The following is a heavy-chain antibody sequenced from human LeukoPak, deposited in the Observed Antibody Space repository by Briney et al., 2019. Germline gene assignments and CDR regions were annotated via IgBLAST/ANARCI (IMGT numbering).Heavy chain of an antibody. CDR1: GGSFSGYY. J-gene: IGHJ4*02. CDR2: INHSGST. V-gene: IGHV4-34*01. Sequence: PSETLSLTCAVYGGSFSGYYWSWICQPPGKGLEWIGEINHSGSTNYNPSLKSRVTISVDTSKNQFSLKLSSVTAADTAVYYCARPRRKGYYFDYWGQGTLVTVSS. CDR3: ARPRRKGYYFDY.